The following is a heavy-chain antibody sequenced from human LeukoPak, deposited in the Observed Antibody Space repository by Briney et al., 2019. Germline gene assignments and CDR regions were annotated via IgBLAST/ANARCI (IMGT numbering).Heavy chain of an antibody. CDR2: INQDGSDN. CDR3: AKPPPDIVATKDHTYYFDC. CDR1: GFTFNDYW. J-gene: IGHJ4*02. Sequence: GGSLRLSCAASGFTFNDYWMSWIRQAPGRGLEWVVNINQDGSDNYYVDSMKGRFTSSRDNAKNSVYLQMNSLRAEDTAVYYCAKPPPDIVATKDHTYYFDCWGQGTLVTVSS. V-gene: IGHV3-7*03. D-gene: IGHD5-12*01.